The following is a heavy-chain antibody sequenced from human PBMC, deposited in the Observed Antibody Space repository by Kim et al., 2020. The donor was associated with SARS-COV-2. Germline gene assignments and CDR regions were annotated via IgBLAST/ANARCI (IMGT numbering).Heavy chain of an antibody. CDR2: ISSSSSYI. J-gene: IGHJ5*02. CDR1: GFTFSSYS. CDR3: ASEGRGVIVT. V-gene: IGHV3-21*01. Sequence: GGSLRLSCASSGFTFSSYSMNWVRQAPGKGLEWVSSISSSSSYIYYADSVKGRFTISRDNAKNSLYLQMNSLRAEDTAVYYCASEGRGVIVTWGQGTLVTVSS. D-gene: IGHD3-16*02.